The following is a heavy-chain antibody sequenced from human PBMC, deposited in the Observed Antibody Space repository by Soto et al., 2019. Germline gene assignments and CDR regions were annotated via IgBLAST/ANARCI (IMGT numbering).Heavy chain of an antibody. CDR2: INAGNGNT. CDR3: ARGLGYCSGGSCYSAPLAY. Sequence: ASVKVSCQASGYTFTSYAMHWVRQAPGQRLEWMGWINAGNGNTKYSQKFQGRVTITRDTSASTAYMELSSLRSEDTAVYYCARGLGYCSGGSCYSAPLAYWGQGTLVTSPQ. CDR1: GYTFTSYA. J-gene: IGHJ4*02. V-gene: IGHV1-3*01. D-gene: IGHD2-15*01.